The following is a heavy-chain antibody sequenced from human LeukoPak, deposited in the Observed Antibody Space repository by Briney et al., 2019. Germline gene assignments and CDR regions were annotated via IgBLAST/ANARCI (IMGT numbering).Heavy chain of an antibody. Sequence: GGSLRLSCAASGFTFSTYNMNWVRQAPGKGLEWVSYIRVSSGTIYYTDSVKGRFTISRDNAKNSLYLQMNSLRAEDTAVYYCARDSPRGSGSYYSDFDYWGQGTLVTVSS. CDR2: IRVSSGTI. D-gene: IGHD3-10*01. CDR1: GFTFSTYN. V-gene: IGHV3-48*01. CDR3: ARDSPRGSGSYYSDFDY. J-gene: IGHJ4*02.